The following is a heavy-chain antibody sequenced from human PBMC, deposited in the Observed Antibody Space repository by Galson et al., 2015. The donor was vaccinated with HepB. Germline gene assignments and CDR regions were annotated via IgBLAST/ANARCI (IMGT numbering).Heavy chain of an antibody. CDR3: ARGSLLSYGLDY. V-gene: IGHV3-11*06. D-gene: IGHD5-18*01. Sequence: SLRLSCAASGFTLSDYYMSWIRQAPGRGLEWVSYISSSSYTNYADSVKGRFTISRDNARNSLCLQMNSLRAEDTAVYYCARGSLLSYGLDYWGQGTLVTVSS. CDR2: ISSSSYT. CDR1: GFTLSDYY. J-gene: IGHJ4*02.